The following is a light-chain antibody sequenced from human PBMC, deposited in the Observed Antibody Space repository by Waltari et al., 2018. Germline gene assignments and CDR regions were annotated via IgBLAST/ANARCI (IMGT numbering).Light chain of an antibody. CDR1: NSDIGTYNF. CDR3: CSHTGGSTFVI. Sequence: QSALTQPASVSGSPGQSITISCTGSNSDIGTYNFVSWYQQHPDKAPKPMIYDVSKRPSGVSNRFSGSKSGNTASLTISGLQAEDEADYYCCSHTGGSTFVIFGGGTKLTVL. CDR2: DVS. J-gene: IGLJ2*01. V-gene: IGLV2-23*02.